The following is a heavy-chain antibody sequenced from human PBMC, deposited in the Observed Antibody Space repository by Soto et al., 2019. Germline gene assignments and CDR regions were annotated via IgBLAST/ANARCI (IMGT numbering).Heavy chain of an antibody. CDR2: IHDSGRS. J-gene: IGHJ4*02. V-gene: IGHV4-59*01. Sequence: QVQLQESGPGLVKPSETLSLTCTVSSDSITNYYWSCIRQSPGKGLEWLGYIHDSGRSNYNPSLTSLVKITVDTSKKQFSLKLNSVTAADTAVYYCARVEGTRGLYWGQGTLVTVSS. CDR1: SDSITNYY. D-gene: IGHD2-15*01. CDR3: ARVEGTRGLY.